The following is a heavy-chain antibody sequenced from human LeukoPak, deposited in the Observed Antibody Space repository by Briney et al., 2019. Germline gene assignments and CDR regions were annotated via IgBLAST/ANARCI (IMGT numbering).Heavy chain of an antibody. CDR2: IYHSGST. V-gene: IGHV4-38-2*02. CDR3: ARVWSYYDSSGYYRPVYFDY. J-gene: IGHJ4*02. D-gene: IGHD3-22*01. Sequence: PSETLSLTCTVSGYSISSGYYWGWIRQPPGTGLEWIGSIYHSGSTYYNPSLKSRVTISVDTSKNQFSLKLSSVTAADTAVYYCARVWSYYDSSGYYRPVYFDYWGQGTLVTVSS. CDR1: GYSISSGYY.